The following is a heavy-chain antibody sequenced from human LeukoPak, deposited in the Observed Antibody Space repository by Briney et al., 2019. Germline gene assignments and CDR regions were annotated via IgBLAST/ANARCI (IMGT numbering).Heavy chain of an antibody. CDR1: GSTLTSYA. V-gene: IGHV3-23*01. CDR3: AKGTHSSDYSPPNKFFYMDV. CDR2: VSGSGFTT. D-gene: IGHD3-22*01. J-gene: IGHJ6*03. Sequence: GGSLRLSCVVSGSTLTSYAMTWVRQAPGKGLEWVSGVSGSGFTTYYADSVKGRFTVFRDNAKNTLHLQMNSLRVEDTAVYYCAKGTHSSDYSPPNKFFYMDVWAKGTTVTVSS.